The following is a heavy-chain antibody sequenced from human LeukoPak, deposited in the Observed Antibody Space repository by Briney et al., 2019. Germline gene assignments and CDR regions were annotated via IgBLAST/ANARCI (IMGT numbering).Heavy chain of an antibody. V-gene: IGHV6-1*01. D-gene: IGHD3-10*01. CDR3: ARDRVGYYGSGSYSYNWFDP. J-gene: IGHJ5*02. CDR2: TYYRSKWHN. Sequence: SQTLSLTCAISGDSVSSNSAAWNWIRQSPSRGLEWLGRTYYRSKWHNDYAVSVKSRITINPDTSKNQFSLRLNSVTPEDTAVYYCARDRVGYYGSGSYSYNWFDPWGQGTLVTVSS. CDR1: GDSVSSNSAA.